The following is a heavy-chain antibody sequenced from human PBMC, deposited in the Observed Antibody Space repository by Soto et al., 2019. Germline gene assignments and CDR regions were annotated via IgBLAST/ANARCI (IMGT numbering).Heavy chain of an antibody. J-gene: IGHJ6*02. CDR2: ISYDGSNK. CDR3: AKDLSPTYYDFWSGLATPYYYYGMDV. CDR1: GFTFSSYG. V-gene: IGHV3-30*18. D-gene: IGHD3-3*01. Sequence: GGSLRLSCAASGFTFSSYGMHWVRQAPGKGLEWVAVISYDGSNKYYADSVKGRFTISRDNSKNTLYLQMNSLRAEDTAVYYCAKDLSPTYYDFWSGLATPYYYYGMDVWGQGTTVTVSS.